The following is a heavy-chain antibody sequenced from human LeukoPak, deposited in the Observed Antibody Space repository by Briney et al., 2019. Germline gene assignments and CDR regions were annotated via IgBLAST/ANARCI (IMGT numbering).Heavy chain of an antibody. V-gene: IGHV3-23*01. J-gene: IGHJ6*03. CDR3: AANTIFGVVIDYYYYYMDV. Sequence: PGRSLRLSCAASGFTFSSYAMSWVRQAPGKGLEWVSAISGSGGSTYYADSVKGRFTISRDNSKNTLYLQMNSLRAEDTAVYYCAANTIFGVVIDYYYYYMDVWGKGTTVTVSS. CDR1: GFTFSSYA. D-gene: IGHD3-3*01. CDR2: ISGSGGST.